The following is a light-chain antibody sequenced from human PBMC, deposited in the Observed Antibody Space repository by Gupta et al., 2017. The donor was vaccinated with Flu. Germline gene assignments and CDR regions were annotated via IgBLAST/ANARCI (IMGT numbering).Light chain of an antibody. CDR2: GSS. V-gene: IGKV1-9*01. J-gene: IGKJ5*01. CDR1: QVIGSY. CDR3: QQLNTYRPIT. Sequence: DIQLTQSPSFLSTSVGDRVTITCRASQVIGSYLAWYQQKPGKAPKLLIYGSSTLQSGVPSRFSGRGSGTEFTLTISSLQPEDFATYYCQQLNTYRPITFGQGTRLEI.